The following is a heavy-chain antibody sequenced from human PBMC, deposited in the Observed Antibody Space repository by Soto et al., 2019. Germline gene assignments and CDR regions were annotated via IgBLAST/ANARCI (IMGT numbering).Heavy chain of an antibody. Sequence: GASVKVSCKASGYIFTGYYMHWVRQAPGQGLERMGWINPNSGDTNYTQKFQGWVTMTRDTSISAAYMELSRLRSDDTAVYYCATSRISIAVAGETEYYFDYWGQGXPVTVYS. V-gene: IGHV1-2*04. D-gene: IGHD6-19*01. J-gene: IGHJ4*02. CDR3: ATSRISIAVAGETEYYFDY. CDR1: GYIFTGYY. CDR2: INPNSGDT.